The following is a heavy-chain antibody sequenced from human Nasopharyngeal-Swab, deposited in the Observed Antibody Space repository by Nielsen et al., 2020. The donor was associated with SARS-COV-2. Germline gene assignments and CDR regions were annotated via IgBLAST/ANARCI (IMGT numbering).Heavy chain of an antibody. CDR3: ARAAKGYCSSTSCYSIPEYYYYYMDV. Sequence: WVRQAPGQGLEWMGWINPNSGGTNYAQKFQGWVTMTRDTPISTAYMELSRLRSDDTAVYYCARAAKGYCSSTSCYSIPEYYYYYMDVWGKGTTVTVSS. CDR2: INPNSGGT. V-gene: IGHV1-2*04. D-gene: IGHD2-2*01. J-gene: IGHJ6*03.